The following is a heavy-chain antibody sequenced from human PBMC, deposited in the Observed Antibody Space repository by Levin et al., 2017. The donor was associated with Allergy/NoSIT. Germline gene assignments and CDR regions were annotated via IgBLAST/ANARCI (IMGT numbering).Heavy chain of an antibody. Sequence: GGSLRLSCAASGFTFSDYYMSWIRQAPGRGLEWVSYISGSGTTIYYADSVKGRFTISRDNAKNSLYLQMNSLRAEDTAVYYCARAAGTGGYYYYYGMDVWGQGTTVTVSS. D-gene: IGHD1/OR15-1a*01. CDR2: ISGSGTTI. V-gene: IGHV3-11*01. J-gene: IGHJ6*02. CDR3: ARAAGTGGYYYYYGMDV. CDR1: GFTFSDYY.